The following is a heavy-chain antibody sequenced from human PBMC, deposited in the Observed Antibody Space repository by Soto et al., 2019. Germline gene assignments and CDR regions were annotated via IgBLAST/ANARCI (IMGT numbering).Heavy chain of an antibody. Sequence: QVQLVESGGGVVQPGKSLTLSCAASGFTFSSFAMHWVRQPPGKGLAWVAVVSFDGNRQYFSDSVKGRFTISRDNSKNTVSLHMNSLRDDDSALYYCARRHREVPALIGDYFDYWGQGTLVTVSS. CDR3: ARRHREVPALIGDYFDY. CDR1: GFTFSSFA. J-gene: IGHJ4*02. V-gene: IGHV3-30*04. CDR2: VSFDGNRQ. D-gene: IGHD2-2*01.